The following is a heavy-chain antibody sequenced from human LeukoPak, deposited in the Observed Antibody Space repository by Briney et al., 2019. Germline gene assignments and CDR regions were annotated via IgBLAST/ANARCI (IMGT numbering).Heavy chain of an antibody. Sequence: PGRSLRLSCVASGFTFRSYAMSWVRQAPGKGLEWFSVIGGSGDRTYYADSVKGRFTISRDNSKNTLYLQMNSLRADDTAVYYCAKESDFWSEQNWFDPWGQGSLVTVSS. V-gene: IGHV3-23*01. J-gene: IGHJ5*02. CDR1: GFTFRSYA. CDR2: IGGSGDRT. D-gene: IGHD3-3*01. CDR3: AKESDFWSEQNWFDP.